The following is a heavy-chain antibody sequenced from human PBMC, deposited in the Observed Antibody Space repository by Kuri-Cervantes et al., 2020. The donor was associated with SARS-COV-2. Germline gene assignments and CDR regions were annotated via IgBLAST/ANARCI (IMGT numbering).Heavy chain of an antibody. D-gene: IGHD3-3*01. Sequence: GESLKISCAASGFIFSTCGMHWVRQAPGKGLEWVAFIRYDGSESHYGASVKGRVTISRDNSKNTLYLQMNSLRPEDTAVYYCAKNHGGGYDFSIHFDTYFDYWGQGTLVTVSS. J-gene: IGHJ4*02. CDR1: GFIFSTCG. CDR3: AKNHGGGYDFSIHFDTYFDY. CDR2: IRYDGSES. V-gene: IGHV3-30*02.